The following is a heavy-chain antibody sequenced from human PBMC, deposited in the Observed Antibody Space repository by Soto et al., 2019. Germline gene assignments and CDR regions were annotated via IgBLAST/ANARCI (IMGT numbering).Heavy chain of an antibody. J-gene: IGHJ4*02. CDR1: GYTFTSYD. V-gene: IGHV1-8*01. D-gene: IGHD3-10*01. CDR3: ARETYYSVSGSYILDY. CDR2: MSPKSGDS. Sequence: ASVQVSCKASGYTFTSYDINWVRQATGQGFEWMGWMSPKSGDSGYSQKFQGRVTMTRDTSRRTAYMELSCLRFEDTAFFYCARETYYSVSGSYILDYWGQGTLVTVSS.